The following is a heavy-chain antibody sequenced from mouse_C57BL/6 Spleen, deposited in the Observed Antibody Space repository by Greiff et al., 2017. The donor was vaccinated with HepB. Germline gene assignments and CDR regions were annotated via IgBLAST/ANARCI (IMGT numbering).Heavy chain of an antibody. J-gene: IGHJ2*01. Sequence: EVQLVESGGDLVKPGGSLKLSCAASGFTFSSYGMSWVRQTPDQRLEWVATISSGGSYTYYPDSVKGRFTISRDNAKNTLYLQMCSLKSEDTAMYYGARHGDVYYFDYWGQGTTLTVSS. CDR3: ARHGDVYYFDY. CDR2: ISSGGSYT. CDR1: GFTFSSYG. V-gene: IGHV5-6*01. D-gene: IGHD2-13*01.